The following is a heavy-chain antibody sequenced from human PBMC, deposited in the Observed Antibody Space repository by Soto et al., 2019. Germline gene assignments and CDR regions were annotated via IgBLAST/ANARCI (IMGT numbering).Heavy chain of an antibody. Sequence: QVHLQESGPGLVKPSGTLSLTCAVSGASISSDNWWSWVRQPPGKGLEWIGEIYHSGSTNYNPSLQSRVTISVDKSKHQFSLNLSFVTAADTAVYYRARSTVTEDYWGQGTLVTVSS. CDR3: ARSTVTEDY. J-gene: IGHJ4*02. CDR2: IYHSGST. CDR1: GASISSDNW. D-gene: IGHD4-17*01. V-gene: IGHV4-4*02.